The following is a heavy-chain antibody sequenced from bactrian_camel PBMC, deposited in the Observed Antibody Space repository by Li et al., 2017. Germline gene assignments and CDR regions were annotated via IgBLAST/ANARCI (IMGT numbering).Heavy chain of an antibody. J-gene: IGHJ4*01. CDR1: GFTFSSYW. V-gene: IGHV3S1*01. D-gene: IGHD6*01. CDR2: INSAGSSQ. Sequence: QVQLVESGGGLVQPGGSLRLSCSASGFTFSSYWMYWVRQAPGKGLEWVLSINSAGSSQYYADSVKGRFTISRDNAKNTVYLQMNSLKVEDMAMYYCTRLFSSLASIGYWGQGTQVTVS. CDR3: TRLFSSLASIGY.